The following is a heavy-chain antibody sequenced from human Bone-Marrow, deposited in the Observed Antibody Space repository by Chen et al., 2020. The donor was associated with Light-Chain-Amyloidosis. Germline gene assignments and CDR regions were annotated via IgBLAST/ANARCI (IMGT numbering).Heavy chain of an antibody. Sequence: QVQLQESGPGLVRPSETLSLTCTVSSGSITNYYWTWIRQPPGKGLEWIGYIYFSGTTNYNPSLKSRVTISVDTYKNQFSLKLTSVTAADTAVYYCASSDYGSGSYYFDYWGQGSLVTVSS. D-gene: IGHD3-10*01. CDR2: IYFSGTT. CDR1: SGSITNYY. J-gene: IGHJ4*02. CDR3: ASSDYGSGSYYFDY. V-gene: IGHV4-59*01.